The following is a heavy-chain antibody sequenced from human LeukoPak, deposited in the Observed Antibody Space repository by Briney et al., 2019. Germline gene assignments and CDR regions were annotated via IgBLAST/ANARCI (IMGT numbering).Heavy chain of an antibody. CDR3: ARDLTVAGNY. Sequence: PGRSLRLSCAASGFTFSSYAMHWVRQALGKGLEWVAVISYDGSNKYYADSVKGRFTISRDNSKNTLYLQMNSLRAEDTAVYYCARDLTVAGNYWGQGTLVTVSS. V-gene: IGHV3-30-3*01. CDR1: GFTFSSYA. J-gene: IGHJ4*02. D-gene: IGHD6-19*01. CDR2: ISYDGSNK.